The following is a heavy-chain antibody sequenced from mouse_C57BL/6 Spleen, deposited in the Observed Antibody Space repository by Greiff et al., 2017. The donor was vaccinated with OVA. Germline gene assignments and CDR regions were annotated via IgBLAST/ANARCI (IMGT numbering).Heavy chain of an antibody. J-gene: IGHJ3*01. Sequence: EVQLQQSGPELVKPGASVKISCKASGYTFTDYYMNWVKQSHGKSLEWIGDINPNNGGTSYNQKFKGKATLTVDKSSSTAYMERRSLTSEDSAVYYCARRDYDYDDRFAYWGQGTLVTVSA. CDR3: ARRDYDYDDRFAY. V-gene: IGHV1-26*01. CDR1: GYTFTDYY. D-gene: IGHD2-4*01. CDR2: INPNNGGT.